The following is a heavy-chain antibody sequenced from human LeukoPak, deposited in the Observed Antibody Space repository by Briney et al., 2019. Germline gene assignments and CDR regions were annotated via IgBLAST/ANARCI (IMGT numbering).Heavy chain of an antibody. CDR2: INSDGSST. V-gene: IGHV3-74*01. D-gene: IGHD6-19*01. J-gene: IGHJ4*02. CDR1: GFTFSSYW. Sequence: GGSLRLSCAASGFTFSSYWMHWVRQAPGKGLVWVSRINSDGSSTSYADSVKGRFTISRDNAKNTLYLQMNSLRAEDTAVYYCARGAAVAGSELLYYWGQGNLVHGSS. CDR3: ARGAAVAGSELLYY.